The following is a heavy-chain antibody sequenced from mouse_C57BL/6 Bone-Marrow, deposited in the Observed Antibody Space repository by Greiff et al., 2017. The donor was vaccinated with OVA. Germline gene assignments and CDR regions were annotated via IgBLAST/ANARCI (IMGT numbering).Heavy chain of an antibody. CDR3: ARQILLLRTAMDY. Sequence: QVQLQQSGAELVKPGASVKLSCKASCSTFPSSTLPWLKQRSGPGLSWIGWFYPGSGSIKYNEKFKDKATLTADKSSSTVYMELSRLTSEDSAVYFCARQILLLRTAMDYWGQGTSVTVSS. CDR2: FYPGSGSI. V-gene: IGHV1-62-2*01. D-gene: IGHD1-1*01. J-gene: IGHJ4*01. CDR1: CSTFPSST.